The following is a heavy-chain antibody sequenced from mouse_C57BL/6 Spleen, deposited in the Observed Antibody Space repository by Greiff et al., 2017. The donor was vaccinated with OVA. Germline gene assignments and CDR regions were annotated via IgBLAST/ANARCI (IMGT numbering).Heavy chain of an antibody. J-gene: IGHJ4*01. Sequence: EVQLQQSGPELVKPGASVKIPCKASGYTFTDYYMDWVKQSHGKSLEWIGDINPNNGGTIYNQKFKGKATLTVDKSSSTAYMELRSLTSEDTAVYYCAREVKFSVVAPNDDWGQGTSVTVSS. CDR3: AREVKFSVVAPNDD. CDR2: INPNNGGT. CDR1: GYTFTDYY. D-gene: IGHD6-2*01. V-gene: IGHV1-18*01.